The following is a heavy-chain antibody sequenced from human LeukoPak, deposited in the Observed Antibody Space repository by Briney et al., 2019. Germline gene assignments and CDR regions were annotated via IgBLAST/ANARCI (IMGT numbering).Heavy chain of an antibody. D-gene: IGHD3-22*01. CDR1: GGSFSGYY. Sequence: SETLSLTCAVYGGSFSGYYWSWIRQPPGKGLEWIGEINHSGSTNYNPSLKSRVTISVDTSKNQFSLKLSSVTAADTAVYYCASRAYDSSGYYHDYWGQGTLVTVSS. CDR3: ASRAYDSSGYYHDY. J-gene: IGHJ4*02. V-gene: IGHV4-34*01. CDR2: INHSGST.